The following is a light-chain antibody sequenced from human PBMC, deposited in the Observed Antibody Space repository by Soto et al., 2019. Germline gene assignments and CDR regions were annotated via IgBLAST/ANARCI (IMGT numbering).Light chain of an antibody. CDR1: QGVSSY. CDR3: QHYSGYSRT. V-gene: IGKV3-15*01. Sequence: IEMTQSLATLALSPGERATLSCRARQGVSSYLAWYQQKPGQAPRLLIYDASTRATGIPARFSGGGSGTEFTLTISSLQPDDFAAYYCQHYSGYSRTFGQGTKVDIK. CDR2: DAS. J-gene: IGKJ1*01.